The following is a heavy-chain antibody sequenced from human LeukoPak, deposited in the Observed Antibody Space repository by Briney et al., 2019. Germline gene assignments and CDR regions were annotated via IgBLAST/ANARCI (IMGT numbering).Heavy chain of an antibody. CDR2: VFYSGST. CDR1: GGSISSSSYY. Sequence: SETLSLTCTVSGGSISSSSYYWGWIRQPPGKGLEWIGSVFYSGSTYYNPSLKSRVTISVDTSKNQFSLKLTSMTAADTAVYYCARDGRSYDILTGYSGGLHYWGQGTLVTVSS. D-gene: IGHD3-9*01. V-gene: IGHV4-39*07. CDR3: ARDGRSYDILTGYSGGLHY. J-gene: IGHJ4*02.